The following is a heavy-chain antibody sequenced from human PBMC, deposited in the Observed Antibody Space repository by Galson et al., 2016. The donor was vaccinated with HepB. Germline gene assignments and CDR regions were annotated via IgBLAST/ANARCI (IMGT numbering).Heavy chain of an antibody. CDR2: ISVYNGDT. CDR3: ARVPYTYYYDTSGYSGF. CDR1: GYKFTSYG. J-gene: IGHJ4*02. V-gene: IGHV1-18*01. D-gene: IGHD3-22*01. Sequence: SVKVSCKASGYKFTSYGMGWVRQAPGQGLEWMGWISVYNGDTNYAQKFQGRVTMTTDPSTRTAYLDLRSLRSDDTAVYYCARVPYTYYYDTSGYSGFWGQGTLVTVSS.